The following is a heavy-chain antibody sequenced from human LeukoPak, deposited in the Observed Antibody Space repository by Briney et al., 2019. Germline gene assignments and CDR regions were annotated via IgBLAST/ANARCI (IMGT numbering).Heavy chain of an antibody. Sequence: PSETLSLTCAVYGGSFSGYYWSWIRQPPGKGLEWIGEINHSGSTNYNPSLKSRVTISVDTSKNQFSLTLTSMTAADTAIYYCARLRSDGFFYYYMDVWGRGTTVAVSS. CDR3: ARLRSDGFFYYYMDV. CDR2: INHSGST. V-gene: IGHV4-34*01. J-gene: IGHJ6*03. D-gene: IGHD3-3*01. CDR1: GGSFSGYY.